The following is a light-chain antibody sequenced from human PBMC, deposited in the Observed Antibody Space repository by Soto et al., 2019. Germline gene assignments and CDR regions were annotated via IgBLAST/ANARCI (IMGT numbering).Light chain of an antibody. CDR2: DAS. CDR1: QDITHY. V-gene: IGKV1-33*01. CDR3: QQYDSLPYT. Sequence: DIHMTQSPSSLSASVGDRVTVTCQASQDITHYLNWYQQKPGKAPKLLIYDASNLEAGVPSRFSGSGSATHFSFTITGLPPKDIATYYCQQYDSLPYTFGQGTKLEI. J-gene: IGKJ2*01.